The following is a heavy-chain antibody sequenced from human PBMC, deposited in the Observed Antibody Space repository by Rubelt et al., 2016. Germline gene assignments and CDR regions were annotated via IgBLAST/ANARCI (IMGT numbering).Heavy chain of an antibody. J-gene: IGHJ5*02. CDR1: GFNFSTYT. CDR2: RSYDGDDE. Sequence: QVQLVESGGGVVQPGGALTLSCTASGFNFSTYTMHWVALRSYDGDDEFDGDSVKGRFSISSNNSKNTLSLQMGRLRPEDTALYYCARDPRSPGVWNWFDPWGQGTLVTVSS. V-gene: IGHV3-30*15. CDR3: ARDPRSPGVWNWFDP. D-gene: IGHD5/OR15-5a*01.